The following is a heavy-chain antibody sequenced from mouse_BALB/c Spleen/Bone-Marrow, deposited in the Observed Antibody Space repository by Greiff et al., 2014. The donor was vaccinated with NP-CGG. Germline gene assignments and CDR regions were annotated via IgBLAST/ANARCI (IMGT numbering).Heavy chain of an antibody. Sequence: EVKLMESGGGLVQPKGSLKLSCAASGFTFNTYAINWVRQAPGKGLEWVARIRSKSNNYATYYADSVKDRFTISRDDSQSMLYLQMNNLKTEDTAMYYCVRYYGSSYYYAMDYWGQGTSVTVSS. D-gene: IGHD1-1*01. V-gene: IGHV10-1*02. CDR3: VRYYGSSYYYAMDY. J-gene: IGHJ4*01. CDR2: IRSKSNNYAT. CDR1: GFTFNTYA.